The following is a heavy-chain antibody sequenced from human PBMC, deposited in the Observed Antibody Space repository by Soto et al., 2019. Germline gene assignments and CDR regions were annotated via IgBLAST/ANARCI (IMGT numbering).Heavy chain of an antibody. Sequence: GGSLRLSCAASGFTFDDYAMHWVRQAPGKGLEWVSGISWNSGSIGYADSVKGRFTISRDNAKNSLYLQMNSLRAEDTALYYCAKDRRIYRGTGEDYYYYYYMDVWGKGTTVTVSS. CDR1: GFTFDDYA. CDR2: ISWNSGSI. CDR3: AKDRRIYRGTGEDYYYYYYMDV. V-gene: IGHV3-9*01. D-gene: IGHD2-15*01. J-gene: IGHJ6*03.